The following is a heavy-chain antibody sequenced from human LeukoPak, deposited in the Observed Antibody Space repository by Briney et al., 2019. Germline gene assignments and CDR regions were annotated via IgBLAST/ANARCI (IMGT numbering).Heavy chain of an antibody. CDR2: INPSGGIT. V-gene: IGHV1-46*01. J-gene: IGHJ4*02. Sequence: ASVKVSCKASGYTFTSYYMHWVRQSPGQGLEWMGIINPSGGITSYAQKFQGRVTMTRDMSTSTVYMELSSLRSEDTAVYYCARDPYYYDSSGYYVPRYYFDYWGQGTLVTVSS. CDR3: ARDPYYYDSSGYYVPRYYFDY. D-gene: IGHD3-22*01. CDR1: GYTFTSYY.